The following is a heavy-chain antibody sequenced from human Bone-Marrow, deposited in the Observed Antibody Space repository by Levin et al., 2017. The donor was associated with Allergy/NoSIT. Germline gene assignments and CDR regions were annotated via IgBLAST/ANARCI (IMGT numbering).Heavy chain of an antibody. V-gene: IGHV3-7*01. D-gene: IGHD6-13*01. CDR1: GFTFSSYW. CDR3: ARDGSTWYDYYGLDV. CDR2: IKQDGSEK. J-gene: IGHJ6*02. Sequence: LSLTCAASGFTFSSYWMSWVRQAPGKGLEWVANIKQDGSEKYFVDSVKGRFTISRDNAKNSLYLQVNSLRAEDTAVYYCARDGSTWYDYYGLDVWGLGTTVTVSS.